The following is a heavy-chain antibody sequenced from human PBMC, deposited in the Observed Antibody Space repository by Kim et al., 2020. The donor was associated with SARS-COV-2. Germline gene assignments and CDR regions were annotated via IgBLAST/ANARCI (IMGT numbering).Heavy chain of an antibody. CDR3: ARERDKTSGYDY. Sequence: YAQKFQGRVTMTRDTSTSTVYMELSSLRSEDTAVYYCARERDKTSGYDYWGQGTLVTVSS. V-gene: IGHV1-46*01. D-gene: IGHD3-22*01. J-gene: IGHJ4*02.